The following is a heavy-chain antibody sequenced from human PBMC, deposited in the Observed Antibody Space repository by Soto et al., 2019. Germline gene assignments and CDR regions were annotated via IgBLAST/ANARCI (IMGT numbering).Heavy chain of an antibody. CDR2: VSFSGSK. D-gene: IGHD2-15*01. V-gene: IGHV4-39*07. Sequence: SETLSLTCTVSGDSVSNSGYYWGWIRQSPGKRLEWIGSVSFSGSKYYNPSLKSRVTISVDTSKNQFSLKLSSVTAADTAVYYCARDKLWWFDPWGQGTLVTVSS. J-gene: IGHJ5*02. CDR1: GDSVSNSGYY. CDR3: ARDKLWWFDP.